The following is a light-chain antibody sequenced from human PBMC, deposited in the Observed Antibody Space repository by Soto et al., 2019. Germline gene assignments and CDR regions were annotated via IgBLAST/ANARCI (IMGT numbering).Light chain of an antibody. CDR1: SSDVGAYDY. Sequence: ALTQPASVSGSPGQSITISCTGTSSDVGAYDYVSWYQQYPGKAPKLMIYEVTNRPSGVSNRFSGSKSGNTASLTISGLQAEDEADYYCSSYTSSNTLLYVFGTGTKVTVL. V-gene: IGLV2-14*01. CDR3: SSYTSSNTLLYV. J-gene: IGLJ1*01. CDR2: EVT.